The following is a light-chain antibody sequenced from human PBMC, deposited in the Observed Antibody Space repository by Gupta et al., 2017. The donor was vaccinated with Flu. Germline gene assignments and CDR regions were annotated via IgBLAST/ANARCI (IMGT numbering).Light chain of an antibody. V-gene: IGKV1-9*01. CDR3: QQLNSFPALT. CDR2: GAS. J-gene: IGKJ4*01. CDR1: QGISTY. Sequence: SFLSASVGDRVTITCRASQGISTYLAWYQQKPGRAPKLLIYGASTLQSGVPSRFSDSGSVTEFTLTISSLQPEDFATYYCQQLNSFPALTFGGGTKVEIK.